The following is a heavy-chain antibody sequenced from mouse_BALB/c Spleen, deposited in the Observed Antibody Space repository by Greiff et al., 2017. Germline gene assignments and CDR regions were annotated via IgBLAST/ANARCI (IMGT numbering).Heavy chain of an antibody. D-gene: IGHD2-14*01. CDR2: ISYSGST. CDR3: AKAYYRYDRYAMDY. CDR1: GYSITSDYA. V-gene: IGHV3-2*02. J-gene: IGHJ4*01. Sequence: EVQLVESGPGLVKPSQSLSLTCTVTGYSITSDYAWNWIRQFPGNKLEWMGYISYSGSTSYNPSLKSRISITRDTSKNQFFLQLNSVTTEDTATYYCAKAYYRYDRYAMDYWGQGTSVTVSS.